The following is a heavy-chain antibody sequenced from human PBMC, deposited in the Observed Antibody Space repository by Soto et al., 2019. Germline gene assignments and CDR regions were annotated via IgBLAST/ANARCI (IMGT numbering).Heavy chain of an antibody. D-gene: IGHD5-18*01. Sequence: QVQLVQSGAEVKKPGASVKVSCKASGYTFTSYDINWVRQAPGQGLEWMGGIIPIFGTANYAQKFQGRVTITADESTSTAYMELSSLRSEDTAVYYCARDQSQGYSYGYRPQTLDYYYYGMDVWGQGTTVTVSS. CDR1: GYTFTSYD. J-gene: IGHJ6*02. CDR2: IIPIFGTA. V-gene: IGHV1-69*01. CDR3: ARDQSQGYSYGYRPQTLDYYYYGMDV.